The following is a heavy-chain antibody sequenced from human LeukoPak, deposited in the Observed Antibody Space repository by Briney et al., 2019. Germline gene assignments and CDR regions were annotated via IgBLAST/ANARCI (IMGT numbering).Heavy chain of an antibody. CDR3: ARQMTSTRLFDS. J-gene: IGHJ4*02. V-gene: IGHV3-30*04. D-gene: IGHD5/OR15-5a*01. CDR2: IGSDGTKQ. CDR1: GFIFSDHA. Sequence: PGGSLRLSCVAPGFIFSDHAFHWVRQSPDKGLEWVALIGSDGTKQYYADSVQGRFTVSRENSKNTLFLQMNTVRADDTAVYFCARQMTSTRLFDSWGQGTLVTVSS.